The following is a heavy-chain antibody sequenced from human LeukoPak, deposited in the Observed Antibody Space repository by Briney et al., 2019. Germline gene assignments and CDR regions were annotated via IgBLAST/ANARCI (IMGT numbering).Heavy chain of an antibody. CDR3: AKDWDMGNWGPFDY. J-gene: IGHJ4*02. Sequence: GRSLRLSCVVSGITFDDYAMHWVRQAPGKGLEWVSGISWNSGSIGYADSVKGRFTISRDNAKNSLYLQMNSLRAEDTALYYCAKDWDMGNWGPFDYWGQGTLVTVSS. CDR2: ISWNSGSI. D-gene: IGHD7-27*01. CDR1: GITFDDYA. V-gene: IGHV3-9*01.